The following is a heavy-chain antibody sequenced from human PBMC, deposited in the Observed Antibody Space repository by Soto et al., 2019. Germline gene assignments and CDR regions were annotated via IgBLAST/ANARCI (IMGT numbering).Heavy chain of an antibody. CDR2: ISYDGSNK. D-gene: IGHD4-4*01. J-gene: IGHJ6*02. V-gene: IGHV3-30*18. Sequence: GGSLRLSCAASGFTFSSYGMHWVRQAPGKGLERVAVISYDGSNKYYADSVKGRFTISRDNAKNTLYLQMNSLRAEDTAVYYCAKDTTVTPLYYYYYGMDVWGQGTTVTVSS. CDR3: AKDTTVTPLYYYYYGMDV. CDR1: GFTFSSYG.